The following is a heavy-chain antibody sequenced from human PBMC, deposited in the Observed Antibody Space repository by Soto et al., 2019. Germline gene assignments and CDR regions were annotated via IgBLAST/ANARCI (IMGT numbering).Heavy chain of an antibody. Sequence: EVQLVESGGGLVQPGGSLRLSCAASGFTFSSYAMNWVRRAPGKGLEWISYISSTSSTIYYADSVKGRFTISRDNAETSLYLQMNSLRAEDTAVYHCARDENYLSKHDYWGQGTLVTVSS. V-gene: IGHV3-48*01. CDR3: ARDENYLSKHDY. CDR2: ISSTSSTI. J-gene: IGHJ4*02. D-gene: IGHD1-7*01. CDR1: GFTFSSYA.